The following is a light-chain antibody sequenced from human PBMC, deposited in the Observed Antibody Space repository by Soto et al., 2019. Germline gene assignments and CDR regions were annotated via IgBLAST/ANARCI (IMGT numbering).Light chain of an antibody. CDR3: QQRKYWPPLT. CDR1: HSVDIY. CDR2: DSY. J-gene: IGKJ4*01. Sequence: EVVLTQSPDTLSLSPGERATLSCRTSHSVDIYLACYQQKPGQAPRLLIYDSYNRVTGIPTRFRGSGSGTDFTLTISSLEPEDSAVYYCQQRKYWPPLTFGGGTKVEIK. V-gene: IGKV3-11*01.